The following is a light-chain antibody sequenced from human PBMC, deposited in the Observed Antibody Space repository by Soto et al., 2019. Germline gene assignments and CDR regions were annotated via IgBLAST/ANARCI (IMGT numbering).Light chain of an antibody. V-gene: IGLV2-8*01. CDR2: EVS. J-gene: IGLJ1*01. Sequence: QSALTQPPSAAGSPGQSVTISCAGTSSDVGGYNYVSWYQQYPGKVPNLMIYEVSERPSGVPDRFSGSKSGNTAFLNVSGLQAEDEADYYCLSYADTAYVFGTGTKLTV. CDR1: SSDVGGYNY. CDR3: LSYADTAYV.